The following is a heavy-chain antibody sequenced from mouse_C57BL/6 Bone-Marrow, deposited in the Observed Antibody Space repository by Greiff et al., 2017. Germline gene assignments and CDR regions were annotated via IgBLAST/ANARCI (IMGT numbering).Heavy chain of an antibody. CDR2: IHPNSGST. CDR3: ARLMIWWYFDV. D-gene: IGHD2-4*01. J-gene: IGHJ1*03. Sequence: VQLQQPGAELVKPGASVKLSCKASGYTFTSYWMHWVKQRPGQGLEWIGMIHPNSGSTNYNEKFKSKATLTVDKSSSTAYMQLSSLTSDDSAVYYCARLMIWWYFDVWGTGTTVTVSA. V-gene: IGHV1-64*01. CDR1: GYTFTSYW.